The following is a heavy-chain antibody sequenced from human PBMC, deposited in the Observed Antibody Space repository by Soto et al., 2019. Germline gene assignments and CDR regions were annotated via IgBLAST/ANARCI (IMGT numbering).Heavy chain of an antibody. D-gene: IGHD2-15*01. CDR2: INAYNGNR. CDR3: ARDRDRVADI. J-gene: IGHJ3*02. V-gene: IGHV1-18*01. Sequence: QVHLVQSGPEVKKPGASVKVSCKASGYTFNTYGITWVRQAPGQGLEWMAWINAYNGNRIYAQNFQGRVTVTTDTSTSAAYTEPRILTSDGTAVYFCARDRDRVADIGGLGTMVTVSS. CDR1: GYTFNTYG.